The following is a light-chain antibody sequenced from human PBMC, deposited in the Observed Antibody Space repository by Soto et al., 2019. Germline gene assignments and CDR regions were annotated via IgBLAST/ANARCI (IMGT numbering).Light chain of an antibody. CDR1: QSVSSSY. V-gene: IGKV3-20*01. J-gene: IGKJ1*01. Sequence: DIVWTQSPGPLSLSPGARATTSCRASQSVSSSYLAWYQQKPGQAPRLLIYGASSRATGIPDRFSGSGSGTDGTLTISSLEPEDVAVDYCQQYGSSPRTVGQGTQVDIK. CDR2: GAS. CDR3: QQYGSSPRT.